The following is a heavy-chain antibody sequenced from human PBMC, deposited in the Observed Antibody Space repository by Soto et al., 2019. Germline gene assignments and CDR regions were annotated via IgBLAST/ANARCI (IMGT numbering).Heavy chain of an antibody. J-gene: IGHJ4*01. D-gene: IGHD4-17*01. CDR3: ARGSDYGDHIYEY. CDR1: GGTFKRYV. CDR2: IIPVFGSA. Sequence: VQLVQSGAEVKKPGSSVKVSCKAPGGTFKRYVISWVRQAPGQGLEWMGGIIPVFGSAHYAQKFQGRVIITADKATSTAYMELSSLRSEDTAIYYCARGSDYGDHIYEYWGHGTLVTVSS. V-gene: IGHV1-69*06.